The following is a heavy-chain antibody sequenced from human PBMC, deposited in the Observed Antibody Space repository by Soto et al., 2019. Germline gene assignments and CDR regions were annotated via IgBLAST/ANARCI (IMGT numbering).Heavy chain of an antibody. J-gene: IGHJ4*02. Sequence: QVQLQESGPALVKSSGTMSLSCAVSGGSVGSSNWWSGVRLSPGNGLEWIGEIHHSGGTNSNPSLESRATISVDGPKNEFSLRLDYVTAADTAIYYCTQTSASALDYGGLGTLVTVSS. CDR1: GGSVGSSNW. V-gene: IGHV4-4*02. CDR2: IHHSGGT. D-gene: IGHD1-26*01. CDR3: TQTSASALDY.